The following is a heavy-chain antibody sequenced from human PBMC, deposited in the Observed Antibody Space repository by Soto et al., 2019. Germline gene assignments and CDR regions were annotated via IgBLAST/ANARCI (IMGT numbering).Heavy chain of an antibody. J-gene: IGHJ4*02. CDR1: GFTFTISA. V-gene: IGHV1-58*01. D-gene: IGHD3-3*01. CDR2: IVVGSGNT. Sequence: SVKVSCKASGFTFTISAVQWVLQARGQRLEWIGWIVVGSGNTNYAQKFQERVTITRDMSTSTAYMELSSLRSEDTAVYYCAGHGAVVYWGQGTLVTVSS. CDR3: AGHGAVVY.